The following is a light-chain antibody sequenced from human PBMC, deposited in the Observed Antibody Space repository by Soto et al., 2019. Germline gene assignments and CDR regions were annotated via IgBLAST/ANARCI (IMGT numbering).Light chain of an antibody. CDR1: QLINSW. CDR3: QQYDSFTWT. Sequence: DIQMTQSPSTLSASVGDRVTITCRASQLINSWLAWYQQKAGKAPKLLIYKASTLESGVSSRFSGGESGTEFTLAIRSLKPDDFATYFCQQYDSFTWTFGKGNKVEFK. J-gene: IGKJ1*01. V-gene: IGKV1-5*03. CDR2: KAS.